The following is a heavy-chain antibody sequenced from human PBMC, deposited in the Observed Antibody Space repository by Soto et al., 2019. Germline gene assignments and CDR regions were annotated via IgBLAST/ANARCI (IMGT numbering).Heavy chain of an antibody. CDR1: GFTFSRYD. V-gene: IGHV3-30*18. J-gene: IGHJ4*02. D-gene: IGHD1-26*01. CDR2: MPYDGSNE. Sequence: QVQLVESGGGVVQSGRSLRLSCAASGFTFSRYDMHWVRQAPGKGLQWVAVMPYDGSNEYYADSVKGRFTISRDNSKNTLYLQMNSLSPEDTAVYYCAKNSDYSGFDYWGQGTLVTVSS. CDR3: AKNSDYSGFDY.